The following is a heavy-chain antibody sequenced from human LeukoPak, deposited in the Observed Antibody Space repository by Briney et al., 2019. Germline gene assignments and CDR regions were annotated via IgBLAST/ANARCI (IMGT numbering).Heavy chain of an antibody. CDR1: GGSISSSSYY. D-gene: IGHD2-15*01. Sequence: SETLSLTCTVSGGSISSSSYYWDWIRQPPGKGLEWIGSLYYSGSTYYNPSLKSRVTISVDTSKNQFSLKLSSVTAADTAVYYCARGIVVVAQLGYYYYYMDVWGKGTTVTISS. CDR3: ARGIVVVAQLGYYYYYMDV. V-gene: IGHV4-39*07. J-gene: IGHJ6*03. CDR2: LYYSGST.